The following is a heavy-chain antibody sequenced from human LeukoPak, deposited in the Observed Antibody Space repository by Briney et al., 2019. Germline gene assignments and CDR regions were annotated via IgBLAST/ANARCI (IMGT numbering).Heavy chain of an antibody. V-gene: IGHV4-59*08. CDR3: ARHTPTTVDAFDI. D-gene: IGHD4-11*01. Sequence: SETLSLTCTVSGGSISSYYWSWIRQSPGKGLEWIGYIYYSGSTNYNPSLKSRVTISVDTSKNQFSLKLSSVTAADTAVYYCARHTPTTVDAFDIWGQGTMVTVSS. CDR1: GGSISSYY. CDR2: IYYSGST. J-gene: IGHJ3*02.